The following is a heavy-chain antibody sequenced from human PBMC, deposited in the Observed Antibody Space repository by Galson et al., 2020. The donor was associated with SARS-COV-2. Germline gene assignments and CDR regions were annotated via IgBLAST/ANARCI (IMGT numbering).Heavy chain of an antibody. CDR3: ARDYWQQLPAPTYFDY. CDR2: ISSSSSYI. V-gene: IGHV3-21*01. Sequence: GGSLRLSCAASGFTFSSYSMNWVRQAPGKGLEWVSSISSSSSYIYYADSVKGRFTISRDNAKNSLYLQMNSLRAEDTAVYYCARDYWQQLPAPTYFDYWGQGTLVTVSS. J-gene: IGHJ4*02. CDR1: GFTFSSYS. D-gene: IGHD6-13*01.